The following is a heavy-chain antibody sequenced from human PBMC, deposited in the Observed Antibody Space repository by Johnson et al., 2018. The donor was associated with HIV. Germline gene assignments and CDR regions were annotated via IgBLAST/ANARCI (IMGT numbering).Heavy chain of an antibody. CDR3: ARTTYSSPCAFDI. D-gene: IGHD6-19*01. V-gene: IGHV3-30-3*01. CDR1: GFTFSSYA. CDR2: ISYAGSNK. J-gene: IGHJ3*02. Sequence: QVQLVESGGGVVQPGRSLSLSCAASGFTFSSYAMYWVRQAPGKGLEWVAFISYAGSNKYYADSVKGRFTISRDNSKNTMYLQMNSRRAEDTAVYYCARTTYSSPCAFDIWGQGTMVTVSS.